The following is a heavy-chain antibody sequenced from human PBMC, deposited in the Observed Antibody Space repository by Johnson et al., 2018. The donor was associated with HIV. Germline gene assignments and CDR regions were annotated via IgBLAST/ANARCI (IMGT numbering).Heavy chain of an antibody. CDR2: IRYDGSNK. V-gene: IGHV3-33*01. Sequence: QVQLVESGGGVVQPGRSLRLSCAASGFIFSSYGMHWVRQAPGKGLEWVAFIRYDGSNKYYADSVKGRFTISRDNSKNTLYLQMNSLRAEDTALYYCARDLIVGASGSDAFDVWGQGTAVTVSS. CDR3: ARDLIVGASGSDAFDV. D-gene: IGHD1-26*01. J-gene: IGHJ3*01. CDR1: GFIFSSYG.